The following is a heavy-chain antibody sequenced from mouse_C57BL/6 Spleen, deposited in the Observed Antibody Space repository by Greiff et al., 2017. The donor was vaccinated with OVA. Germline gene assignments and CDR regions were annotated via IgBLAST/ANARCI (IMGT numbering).Heavy chain of an antibody. Sequence: VQLKQSGAELMKPGASVKLSCKASGYTFTGYWIEWVKQRPGHGLEWIGEILPGSGSTNYNEKFKGKATFTADTSSNTAYMQLSSLTTEDSAIYSSAKGGYPAWLAYWGQGTLVTVSS. J-gene: IGHJ3*01. CDR3: AKGGYPAWLAY. D-gene: IGHD2-2*01. CDR1: GYTFTGYW. V-gene: IGHV1-9*01. CDR2: ILPGSGST.